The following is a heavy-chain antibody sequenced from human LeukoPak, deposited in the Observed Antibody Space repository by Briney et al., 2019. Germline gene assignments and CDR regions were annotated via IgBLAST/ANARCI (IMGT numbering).Heavy chain of an antibody. CDR2: ISGSGGGI. D-gene: IGHD3-10*01. CDR3: AKAYGSGSNGVYHFDY. CDR1: GFTFSNYA. J-gene: IGHJ4*02. V-gene: IGHV3-23*01. Sequence: PGGSLRLSCAASGFTFSNYAMTWVRRAPGKGLEWVSVISGSGGGIYYADFVKGRFTISRDNSKNTLYLQMNSLRVEDTAAYCCAKAYGSGSNGVYHFDYWGQGTLVTVSS.